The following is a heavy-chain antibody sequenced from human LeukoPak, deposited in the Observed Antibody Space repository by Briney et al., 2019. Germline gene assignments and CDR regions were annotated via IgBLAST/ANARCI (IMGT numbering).Heavy chain of an antibody. CDR2: IKGDGSST. V-gene: IGHV3-74*01. CDR1: GFTFTTYW. Sequence: PGGSLRLSCAASGFTFTTYWMHWVRQVPGKGLVWVARIKGDGSSTRHADSMKGRFTISRDNSKNTLFLQMNSLSAEDTAVYYCANFEEWPAARGAGRWGQGTLVTVSS. CDR3: ANFEEWPAARGAGR. J-gene: IGHJ4*02. D-gene: IGHD2-2*01.